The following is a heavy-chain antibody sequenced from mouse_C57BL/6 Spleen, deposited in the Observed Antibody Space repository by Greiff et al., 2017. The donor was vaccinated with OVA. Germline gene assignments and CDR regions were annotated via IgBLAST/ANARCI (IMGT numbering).Heavy chain of an antibody. V-gene: IGHV1-54*01. D-gene: IGHD2-3*01. Sequence: QVQLQQSGAELVRPGPSVKVSCKASGYAFTNYLIEWVKQRPGQGLEWIGVINPGSGGTNYNEKFKGKATLIADKSSSTAYMQLSSLTSEDSAVYFCARRYDGYYDYFDYWGQGTTLTVSS. CDR2: INPGSGGT. J-gene: IGHJ2*01. CDR1: GYAFTNYL. CDR3: ARRYDGYYDYFDY.